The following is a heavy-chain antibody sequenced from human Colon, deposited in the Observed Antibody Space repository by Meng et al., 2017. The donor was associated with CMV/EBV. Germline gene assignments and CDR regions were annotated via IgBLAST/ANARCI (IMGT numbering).Heavy chain of an antibody. J-gene: IGHJ4*02. CDR1: GYTFSTYY. CDR2: IDPNTGDT. CDR3: TRGTGYNYGTGYLDY. V-gene: IGHV1-2*04. Sequence: HGQMVRSEAEVKKHGASVKVSCKASGYTFSTYYMHWVRLAPGQGLDWMGWIDPNTGDTKFAVKFQGWVTLTTNTSISTAYMELSRLKSDDTAVYYCTRGTGYNYGTGYLDYWGQGTLVTVSS. D-gene: IGHD5-24*01.